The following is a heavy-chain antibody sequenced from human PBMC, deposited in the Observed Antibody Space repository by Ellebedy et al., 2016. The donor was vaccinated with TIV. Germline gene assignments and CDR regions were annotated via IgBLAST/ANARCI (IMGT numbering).Heavy chain of an antibody. CDR2: INPDGSTT. CDR1: GLTLSSYW. D-gene: IGHD5-12*01. Sequence: PGGSLRLSCAAPGLTLSSYWMTWIRQAPGKGLEWVAYINPDGSTTHCGDSVRGRFTITRDNAKNSLYLQMNSLRGEDTAVYYCARVTAINKFDYWGQGTLVTVSS. CDR3: ARVTAINKFDY. V-gene: IGHV3-7*03. J-gene: IGHJ4*02.